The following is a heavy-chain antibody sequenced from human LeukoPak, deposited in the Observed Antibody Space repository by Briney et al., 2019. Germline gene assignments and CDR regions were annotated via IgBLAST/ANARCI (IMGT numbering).Heavy chain of an antibody. CDR3: ARVMFGEESFDY. CDR2: IYYSGST. J-gene: IGHJ4*02. Sequence: PSETLSLTCTVSGGSISSGSYYWSWIRQPPGKGLEWIGYIYYSGSTNYNPSLKSRVTISIDTSKNQFSLKLSSVTAADTAVYYCARVMFGEESFDYWGQGTLVTVSS. CDR1: GGSISSGSYY. V-gene: IGHV4-61*01. D-gene: IGHD3-10*02.